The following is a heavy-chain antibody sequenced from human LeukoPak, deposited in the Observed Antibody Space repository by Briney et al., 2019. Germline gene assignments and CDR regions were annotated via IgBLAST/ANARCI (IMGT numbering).Heavy chain of an antibody. D-gene: IGHD1-20*01. Sequence: GGSLRLSCAASGFTFSDYYMSWIRQAPGKGLEWVSYISSSGSTLYYADSVKGRITISRDNAKNSLYLQMNSLGAEDTAVYYCARRRYNWNAIDYWGQGTLVTVSS. V-gene: IGHV3-11*01. CDR1: GFTFSDYY. CDR3: ARRRYNWNAIDY. CDR2: ISSSGSTL. J-gene: IGHJ4*02.